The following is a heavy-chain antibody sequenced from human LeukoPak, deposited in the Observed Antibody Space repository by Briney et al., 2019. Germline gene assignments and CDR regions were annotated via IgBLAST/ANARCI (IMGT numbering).Heavy chain of an antibody. V-gene: IGHV4-4*02. CDR3: ARDLVRYCSGGSCYTAYNWFDP. CDR1: GGSISSSNW. J-gene: IGHJ5*02. Sequence: SGTLSLTCAVSGGSISSSNWWSWVRQPPGKGLEWIGEIYHSGSTNYNPSLKSRVTISVDKSKNQFSLKLSSVTAADTAVYYCARDLVRYCSGGSCYTAYNWFDPWGQGTLVTVSS. D-gene: IGHD2-15*01. CDR2: IYHSGST.